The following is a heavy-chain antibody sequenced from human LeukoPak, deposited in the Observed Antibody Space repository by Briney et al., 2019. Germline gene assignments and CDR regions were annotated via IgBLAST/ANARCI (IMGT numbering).Heavy chain of an antibody. CDR1: GGSISSYY. CDR3: ARGVGSGSYTPYYYYYYMDV. J-gene: IGHJ6*03. CDR2: IYYSGST. Sequence: SETLSLTCTVSGGSISSYYWSWIRQPPGKGLEWIGYIYYSGSTNYNPSLKSRVTISVDTSKNQFSLKLSSVTAADTAVYYCARGVGSGSYTPYYYYYYMDVWGKGTTVTISS. D-gene: IGHD3-10*01. V-gene: IGHV4-59*01.